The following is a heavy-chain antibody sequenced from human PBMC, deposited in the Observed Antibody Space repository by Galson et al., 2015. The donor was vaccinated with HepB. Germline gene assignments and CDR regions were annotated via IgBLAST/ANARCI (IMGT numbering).Heavy chain of an antibody. D-gene: IGHD5-24*01. CDR3: VKGRGDGYNPRGYFDY. V-gene: IGHV3-64D*06. CDR2: ISSNGIIT. CDR1: GFSFSSYA. Sequence: SLRLSCAASGFSFSSYAMQWVRQAPGKGLEYVSGISSNGIITYYADSVKGRLTISRDNSKNTLYLQMSSLRAEDTAVYYCVKGRGDGYNPRGYFDYWGQGTLVTVSS. J-gene: IGHJ4*02.